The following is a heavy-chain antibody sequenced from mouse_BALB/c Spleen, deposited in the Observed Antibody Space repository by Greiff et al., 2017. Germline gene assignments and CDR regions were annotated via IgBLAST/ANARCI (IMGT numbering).Heavy chain of an antibody. V-gene: IGHV1-77*01. Sequence: QVQLKQSGAELARPGASVKLSCKASGYTFTDYYINWVKQRTGQGLEWIGEIYPGSGNTYYNEKFKGKATLTADKSSSTAYMQLSSLTSEDSAVYFCARRYYGRGWYFDVWGAGTTVTVSS. CDR1: GYTFTDYY. J-gene: IGHJ1*01. CDR3: ARRYYGRGWYFDV. CDR2: IYPGSGNT. D-gene: IGHD1-1*01.